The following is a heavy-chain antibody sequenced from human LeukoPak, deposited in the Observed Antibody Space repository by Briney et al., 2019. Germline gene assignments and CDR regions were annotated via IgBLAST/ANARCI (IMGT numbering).Heavy chain of an antibody. Sequence: GGSLRLFCAASGFTFSSYGMHWVRQAPGKGLEWVAFIQSDGSDQYYADSVKGRLSISRDNSKNTLYLQMNSLRTEDTAVYYCAKRDGYNSGPFDYWGRGTLVTVSS. J-gene: IGHJ4*02. CDR2: IQSDGSDQ. CDR1: GFTFSSYG. V-gene: IGHV3-30*02. D-gene: IGHD5-24*01. CDR3: AKRDGYNSGPFDY.